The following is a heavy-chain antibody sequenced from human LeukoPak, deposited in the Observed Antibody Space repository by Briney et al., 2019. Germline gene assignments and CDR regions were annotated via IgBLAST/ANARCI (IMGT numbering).Heavy chain of an antibody. CDR3: ARDSVDGSGTYYNDSPDY. CDR2: ISAYNGNT. D-gene: IGHD3-10*01. J-gene: IGHJ4*02. Sequence: GASVKVSCKASGYTFTSYGISWVRQAPGQGLEWMAWISAYNGNTDYAQNLRGRVTMTTDTSTSTAYMEPRSLSSDDTAVYYCARDSVDGSGTYYNDSPDYWGQGTLVTVSS. CDR1: GYTFTSYG. V-gene: IGHV1-18*01.